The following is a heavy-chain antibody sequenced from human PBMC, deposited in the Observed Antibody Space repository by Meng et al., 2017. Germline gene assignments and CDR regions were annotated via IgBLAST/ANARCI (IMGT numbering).Heavy chain of an antibody. D-gene: IGHD5-18*01. CDR3: ASSGYSYGYRFDY. CDR1: GGSFSGYY. J-gene: IGHJ4*02. CDR2: INHSGST. V-gene: IGHV4-34*01. Sequence: QVHLQQWGAGLLKPSDTLSLTCAVYGGSFSGYYWSWIRQPPGKGLEWIGEINHSGSTNYNPSLKSRVTISVDTSKNQFSLKLSSVTAADTAVYYCASSGYSYGYRFDYWGQGTLVTVSS.